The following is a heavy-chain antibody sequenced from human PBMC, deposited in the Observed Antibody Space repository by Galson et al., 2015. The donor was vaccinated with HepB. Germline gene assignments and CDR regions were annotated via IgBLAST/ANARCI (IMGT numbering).Heavy chain of an antibody. CDR3: TTGRKWLRLGFDY. CDR2: IKSKTDGGTT. CDR1: GFTFSNAW. V-gene: IGHV3-15*01. Sequence: SLRLSCAASGFTFSNAWMSWVRQAPGKGLEWVGRIKSKTDGGTTDYAAPVKGRFTISRDDSKNTLYLQMNSLKTEDTAVYYCTTGRKWLRLGFDYWGQGTLVTVSS. D-gene: IGHD5-12*01. J-gene: IGHJ4*02.